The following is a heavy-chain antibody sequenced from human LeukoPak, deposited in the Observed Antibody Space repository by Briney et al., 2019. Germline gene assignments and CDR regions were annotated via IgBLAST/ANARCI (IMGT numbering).Heavy chain of an antibody. J-gene: IGHJ4*02. CDR1: GGSISSYY. CDR2: INHSGST. CDR3: ARVSMSSGSTVTTRRDYYFDY. D-gene: IGHD4-17*01. Sequence: SETLSLTCTVSGGSISSYYWSWIRQPPGKGLEWIGEINHSGSTNYNPSLKSRVTISVDTSKNQFSLKLSSVTAADTAVYYCARVSMSSGSTVTTRRDYYFDYWGQGTLVTVSS. V-gene: IGHV4-34*01.